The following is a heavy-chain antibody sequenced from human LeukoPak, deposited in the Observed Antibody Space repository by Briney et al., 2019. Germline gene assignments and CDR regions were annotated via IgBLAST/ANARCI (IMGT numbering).Heavy chain of an antibody. V-gene: IGHV3-23*01. J-gene: IGHJ4*02. D-gene: IGHD3-22*01. CDR3: EAEGVDSSGHTYFDY. CDR1: GFIFNNFG. Sequence: GGSLRLSCAASGFIFNNFGLIWVRQAPGKGLEWVSAISNDGGGTTYADFVKGRFTISRDNSKNTLYLQMNSLRAEDTAVYYCEAEGVDSSGHTYFDYWGQGTLVTVSS. CDR2: ISNDGGGT.